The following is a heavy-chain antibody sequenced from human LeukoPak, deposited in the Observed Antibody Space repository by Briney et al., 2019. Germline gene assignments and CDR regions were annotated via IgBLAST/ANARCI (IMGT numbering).Heavy chain of an antibody. V-gene: IGHV4-38-2*02. Sequence: PSETLSLTCAVSGYSISSGYYWGWIRQPPGKGLEWIGSIYHSGSTYYNPSLKSRVTTSVDTSKNQFSLKLSSVTAADTAVYYCARDNLTGGAFDIWGQGTMVTVSS. J-gene: IGHJ3*02. CDR1: GYSISSGYY. CDR2: IYHSGST. D-gene: IGHD1-14*01. CDR3: ARDNLTGGAFDI.